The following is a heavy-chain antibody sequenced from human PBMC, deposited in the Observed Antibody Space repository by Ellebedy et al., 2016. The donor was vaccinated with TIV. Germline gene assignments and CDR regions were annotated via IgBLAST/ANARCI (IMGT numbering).Heavy chain of an antibody. CDR1: GFTFSSYG. D-gene: IGHD3-10*01. V-gene: IGHV3-30*03. J-gene: IGHJ6*02. Sequence: GESLKISXAASGFTFSSYGMHWVRQAPGKGLEWVAVISYGGSNKYYADSVKGRFTISRDNSKNTLYLQMNSLRAEDTAVYYCARAELFGEGYYYYYGMDVWGQGTTVTVSS. CDR3: ARAELFGEGYYYYYGMDV. CDR2: ISYGGSNK.